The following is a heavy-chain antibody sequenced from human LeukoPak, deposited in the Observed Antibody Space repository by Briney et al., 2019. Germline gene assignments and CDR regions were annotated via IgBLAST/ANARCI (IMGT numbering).Heavy chain of an antibody. CDR3: ARHYGSGSYYSNWFDP. V-gene: IGHV4-39*01. D-gene: IGHD3-10*01. CDR1: GGSISSSSYY. Sequence: SETLSLTCTVSGGSISSSSYYWRWIRQPPGKGLEWIGSIYYSGSTYYNPSLKSRVTMSVYTSKNQFSLKLRSVTAADAGVYYCARHYGSGSYYSNWFDPWGQGTLVSVSS. J-gene: IGHJ5*02. CDR2: IYYSGST.